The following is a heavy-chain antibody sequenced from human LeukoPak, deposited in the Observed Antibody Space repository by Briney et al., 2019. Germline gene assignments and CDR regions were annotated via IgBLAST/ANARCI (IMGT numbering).Heavy chain of an antibody. J-gene: IGHJ4*02. CDR2: ISGSGGTT. D-gene: IGHD3/OR15-3a*01. CDR3: AKDPHNFWTGYFDY. Sequence: PGGSLRLSCAASGFTFSSYATSWVRQAPGKGLEWVSAISGSGGTTYYADSVKGHFTVSRDNSKNTLYLQMNSLRAEDTAVYYCAKDPHNFWTGYFDYWGQGTLVTVSS. V-gene: IGHV3-23*01. CDR1: GFTFSSYA.